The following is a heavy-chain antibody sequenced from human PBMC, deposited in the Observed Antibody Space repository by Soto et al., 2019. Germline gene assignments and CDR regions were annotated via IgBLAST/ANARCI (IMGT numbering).Heavy chain of an antibody. Sequence: QITLKESGPTLVIPTQTLTLTCTFSGFSLNTRGVGVGWIRQPPGKALEWVALIHWDDEKRYSPSLRNTLTTXNDNSKTRVGLIMAIMDTANTLAYCCAYRPIVLGGGCNFDLWGEGIRVTVTS. V-gene: IGHV2-5*02. CDR2: IHWDDEK. CDR1: GFSLNTRGVG. D-gene: IGHD6-19*01. J-gene: IGHJ4*02. CDR3: AYRPIVLGGGCNFDL.